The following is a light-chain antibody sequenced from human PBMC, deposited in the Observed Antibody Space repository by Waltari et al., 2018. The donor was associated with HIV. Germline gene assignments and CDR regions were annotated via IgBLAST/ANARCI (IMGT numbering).Light chain of an antibody. CDR1: SSNLGSNY. V-gene: IGLV1-47*01. Sequence: QSVLTQPPSASGTPGQRVTIPCSGSSSNLGSNYGYWYQQLPGTAPKLLIYRNNQRPSGVPDRFSGSKSGTSASLAISGLRSEDEADYYCAAWDDSLSGLVFGGGTKVTVL. J-gene: IGLJ3*02. CDR2: RNN. CDR3: AAWDDSLSGLV.